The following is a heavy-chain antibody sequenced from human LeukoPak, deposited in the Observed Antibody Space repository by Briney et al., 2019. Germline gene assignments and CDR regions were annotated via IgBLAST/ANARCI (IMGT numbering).Heavy chain of an antibody. D-gene: IGHD4-11*01. V-gene: IGHV1-2*02. J-gene: IGHJ3*02. CDR2: INPNSGGT. CDR3: ARWPMTTVTRCPFDI. CDR1: GYTFTGYY. Sequence: ASVKVSCKASGYTFTGYYIHWVRQAPGQGLEWMGWINPNSGGTNYAQKFKGRVTMTRDTAISTAYMELRRLRSDDTAVYYCARWPMTTVTRCPFDIWGQGTMVTVSS.